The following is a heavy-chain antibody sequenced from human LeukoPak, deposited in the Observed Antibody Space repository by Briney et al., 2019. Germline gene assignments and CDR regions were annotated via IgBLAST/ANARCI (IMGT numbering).Heavy chain of an antibody. J-gene: IGHJ4*02. CDR1: GFPFQSYW. CDR3: ARVGYCSTTSCYWRAFDY. V-gene: IGHV3-7*01. CDR2: INADGSDE. D-gene: IGHD2-2*01. Sequence: PGGSLRLSCTASGFPFQSYWMNWVRQAPGKGLELVANINADGSDEYFMDSVKGRFSISRDNANNRLYLQMTSLRAEDTAVYYCARVGYCSTTSCYWRAFDYWGQGTLVTVSS.